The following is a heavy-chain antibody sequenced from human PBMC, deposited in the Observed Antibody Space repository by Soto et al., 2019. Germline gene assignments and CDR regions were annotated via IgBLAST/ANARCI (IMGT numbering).Heavy chain of an antibody. CDR1: GDSISSGHYF. CDR3: ERDRYFDL. J-gene: IGHJ2*01. CDR2: IFYNGST. V-gene: IGHV4-31*03. Sequence: QVQLQESGPGLVKPSQTLSLTCTVSGDSISSGHYFWSWIRQLPGKGLEWIGNIFYNGSTYYNPSLKCRITISLDTPKSQFSLKVSSVTAADTAGYCCERDRYFDLGGRCTLVTVSS.